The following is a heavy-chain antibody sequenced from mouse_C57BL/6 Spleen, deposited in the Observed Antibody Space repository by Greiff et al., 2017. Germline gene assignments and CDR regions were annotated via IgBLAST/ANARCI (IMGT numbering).Heavy chain of an antibody. J-gene: IGHJ4*01. CDR3: ARWGSHYAMDY. CDR2: IDPSDSET. V-gene: IGHV1-52*01. CDR1: GYTFTSYW. Sequence: QVQLQQPGAELVRPGSSVKLSCKASGYTFTSYWMHWVKQRPIQGLEWIGNIDPSDSETHYNQKFKDKATLTVDKSSSTAYMQLSSLTSEDAAVXYCARWGSHYAMDYWGQGTSVTVSS.